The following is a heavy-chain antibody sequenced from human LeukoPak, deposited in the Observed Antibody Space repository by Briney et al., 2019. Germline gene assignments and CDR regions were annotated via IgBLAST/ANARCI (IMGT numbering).Heavy chain of an antibody. V-gene: IGHV3-74*01. J-gene: IGHJ4*02. D-gene: IGHD5-24*01. Sequence: GGSLRLSCAASGFTFSSYWMHWLRQAPGKGLVWVSRINSDGSSTSYADSVKGRFTISRDNAKNTLYLQMNSLRAEDTAVYYCARVKDGYIFDYWGQGTLVTVSS. CDR1: GFTFSSYW. CDR3: ARVKDGYIFDY. CDR2: INSDGSST.